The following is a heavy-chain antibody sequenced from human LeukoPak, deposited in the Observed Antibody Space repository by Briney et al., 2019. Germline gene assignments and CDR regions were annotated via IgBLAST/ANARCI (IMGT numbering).Heavy chain of an antibody. CDR1: GFSFSDYY. CDR3: ATDGAGFDT. J-gene: IGHJ5*02. V-gene: IGHV3-11*01. Sequence: GGSLRLSCAASGFSFSDYYMSWIRQAPGKGLEWLSYINIGGTNTHYADSVKGRFTISRDNAKKSLYLELANLRVEDTAVYYCATDGAGFDTWGQGVLVTVSS. CDR2: INIGGTNT.